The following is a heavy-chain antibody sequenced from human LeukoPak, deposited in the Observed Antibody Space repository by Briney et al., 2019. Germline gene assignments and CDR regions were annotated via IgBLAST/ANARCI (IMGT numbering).Heavy chain of an antibody. Sequence: SETLSLTCAVYGGSFSGYYWSWIRQPPGKGLEWIGEINHSGSTNYNPSLKSRVTISVDTSKNQFSLKLSSVTAADTAVYYCARVGATRFDYRGQGTLVTVSS. J-gene: IGHJ4*02. CDR3: ARVGATRFDY. CDR1: GGSFSGYY. D-gene: IGHD1-26*01. CDR2: INHSGST. V-gene: IGHV4-34*01.